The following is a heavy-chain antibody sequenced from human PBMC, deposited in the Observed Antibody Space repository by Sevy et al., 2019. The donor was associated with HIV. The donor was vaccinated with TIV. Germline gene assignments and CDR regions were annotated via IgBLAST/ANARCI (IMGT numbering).Heavy chain of an antibody. CDR3: VREGLGGFSYSLDC. J-gene: IGHJ4*02. D-gene: IGHD3-16*01. CDR1: GFNTIHYA. CDR2: IRYDGHTR. Sequence: GGSLRLSCAASGFNTIHYAMHWVRQAPGKGLQWVTFIRYDGHTRYYADFVRGRFTISRDTSKNTLYLQMNSLSTEDTGVYYCVREGLGGFSYSLDCWGQGTLVTVSS. V-gene: IGHV3-30*02.